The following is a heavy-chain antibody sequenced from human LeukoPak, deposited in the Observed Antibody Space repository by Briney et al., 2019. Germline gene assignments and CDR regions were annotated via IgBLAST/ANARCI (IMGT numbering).Heavy chain of an antibody. J-gene: IGHJ3*02. D-gene: IGHD3-10*01. CDR3: AKGYYYGSGSYSRAFDI. V-gene: IGHV3-9*01. CDR1: GFTFDDHA. Sequence: TGGSLRLSCAASGFTFDDHAMHWVRQAPGKGLEWVAGISWNSENTGYADSVKGRFTISRDNATPSLYVPMNRLRPEDTALYYCAKGYYYGSGSYSRAFDIWGQGTMVTVSS. CDR2: ISWNSENT.